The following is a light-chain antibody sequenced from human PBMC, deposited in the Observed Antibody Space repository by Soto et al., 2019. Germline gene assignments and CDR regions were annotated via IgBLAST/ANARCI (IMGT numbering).Light chain of an antibody. CDR1: QSVSNN. CDR2: SAS. Sequence: IVLTPSPGTLSLSPGERATLSCRASQSVSNNLAWYQQKPGQAPRLLIYSASTRATGVPARFSGGASGTEFTLTINSLQSEDFAVYYCQRYNRWPLSFGGGTKVDI. CDR3: QRYNRWPLS. J-gene: IGKJ4*01. V-gene: IGKV3-15*01.